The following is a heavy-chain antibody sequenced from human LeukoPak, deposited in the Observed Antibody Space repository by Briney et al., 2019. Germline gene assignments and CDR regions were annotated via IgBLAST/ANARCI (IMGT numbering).Heavy chain of an antibody. Sequence: PGGSLRLSCAASGFTFSGYSMNWVRQAPGKGLEWVSYISSSGSTIYYADSVKGRFTISRDNAKNSLYLQMNSLRAEDTAVYYCAKSGVLWFGELLLPDYYYYYMDVWGKGTTVTISS. CDR3: AKSGVLWFGELLLPDYYYYYMDV. V-gene: IGHV3-48*04. CDR2: ISSSGSTI. CDR1: GFTFSGYS. J-gene: IGHJ6*03. D-gene: IGHD3-10*01.